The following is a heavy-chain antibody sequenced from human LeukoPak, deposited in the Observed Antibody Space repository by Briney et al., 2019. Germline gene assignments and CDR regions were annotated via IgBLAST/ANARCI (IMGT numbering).Heavy chain of an antibody. D-gene: IGHD3-9*01. CDR2: INPNSGGT. Sequence: ASVKVSCKASGYTFTGYYMHWVRQAPGQGLEWMGWINPNSGGTNYAQKFQGRVTMTRDTSISTAYMELSSLRSEDTAVYYCATGYDILTGYREVNRLDYWGQGTLVTVSS. V-gene: IGHV1-2*02. CDR3: ATGYDILTGYREVNRLDY. CDR1: GYTFTGYY. J-gene: IGHJ4*02.